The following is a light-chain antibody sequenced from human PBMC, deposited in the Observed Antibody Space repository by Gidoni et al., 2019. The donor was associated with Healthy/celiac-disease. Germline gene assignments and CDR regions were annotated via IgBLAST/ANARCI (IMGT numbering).Light chain of an antibody. V-gene: IGKV3-20*01. J-gene: IGKJ5*01. CDR2: GAS. CDR3: QQYGSSPPIT. CDR1: QSVSSSY. Sequence: EIVLTQSRGTLSLSPGERATLSCRASQSVSSSYLAWYQQKPGQAPRLLIYGASSRATGIPDRFSGSGSGTDFTLTISRLEPEDFAVYYCQQYGSSPPITFGQXTRLEIK.